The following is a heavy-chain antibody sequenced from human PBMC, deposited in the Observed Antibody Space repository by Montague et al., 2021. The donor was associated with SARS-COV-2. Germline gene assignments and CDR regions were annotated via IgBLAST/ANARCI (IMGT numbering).Heavy chain of an antibody. D-gene: IGHD3-10*01. CDR2: IYWDDDE. J-gene: IGHJ5*02. Sequence: PALVKPTQTLTLTCTFSGISLSTSGVGVAWIRQPPGKALEWLALIYWDDDERYSPSMRSRLTITKDTSESQVVLRMTNMDPMDTATYYCAPLGFDSRSYYTPHNWFDPWGQGILVTVS. CDR3: APLGFDSRSYYTPHNWFDP. CDR1: GISLSTSGVG. V-gene: IGHV2-5*02.